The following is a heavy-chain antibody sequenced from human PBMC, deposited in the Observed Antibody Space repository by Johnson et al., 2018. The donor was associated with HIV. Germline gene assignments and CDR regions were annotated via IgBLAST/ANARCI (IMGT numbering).Heavy chain of an antibody. J-gene: IGHJ3*02. Sequence: QMLLVESGGGVVQPGRSLRLSCAASGFTFTNYGMHWVRQAPGKGLEWVAVISYDGSNEHYTDSVGGRFTISRDNAKNSLYLQMNSLRAEDTAVYYCARDRGSSSWLDAFDIWGQETMVTVSS. D-gene: IGHD6-13*01. V-gene: IGHV3-30*03. CDR2: ISYDGSNE. CDR3: ARDRGSSSWLDAFDI. CDR1: GFTFTNYG.